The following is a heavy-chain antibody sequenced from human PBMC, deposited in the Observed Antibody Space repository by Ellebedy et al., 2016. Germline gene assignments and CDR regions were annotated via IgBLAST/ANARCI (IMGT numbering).Heavy chain of an antibody. J-gene: IGHJ6*02. Sequence: GGSLRLSCAASGFTFDDYAMHWVRQAPGKGLEWVSGISWNSGSIGYADSVKGRFTISRDYARNSLYLQMNSLKDEDTAVYYCARERQGATEHGLDVWGQGTTVTVSS. CDR2: ISWNSGSI. D-gene: IGHD1-14*01. CDR1: GFTFDDYA. V-gene: IGHV3-9*01. CDR3: ARERQGATEHGLDV.